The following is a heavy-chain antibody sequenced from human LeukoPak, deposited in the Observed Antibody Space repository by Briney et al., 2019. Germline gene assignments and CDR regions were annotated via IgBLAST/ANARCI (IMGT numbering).Heavy chain of an antibody. V-gene: IGHV3-30*18. CDR3: AKDPRTTVTTGWFDP. CDR2: ISYDGRNK. CDR1: GFTFSSYG. J-gene: IGHJ5*02. D-gene: IGHD4-17*01. Sequence: PGGSPRLSCAASGFTFSSYGMHWVRQAPGKGLKWVALISYDGRNKYYADSVKGRFTISRDNSKNTLYLQMNSLRAEDTAVYYCAKDPRTTVTTGWFDPWGQGTLVTVSS.